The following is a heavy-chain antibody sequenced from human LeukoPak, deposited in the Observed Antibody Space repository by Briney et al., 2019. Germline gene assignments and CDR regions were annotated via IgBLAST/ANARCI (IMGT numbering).Heavy chain of an antibody. D-gene: IGHD3-10*01. V-gene: IGHV1-69*01. J-gene: IGHJ5*02. CDR2: IIPIFGTA. CDR3: ARSGLTRGVISNWFDP. Sequence: SVKVSCKASGGTLSSYAISWVRQAPGQGLEWMGGIIPIFGTANYAQKFQGRVTITADESTSTAYMELSSLRSEDTAVYYCARSGLTRGVISNWFDPWGQGTLVTVSS. CDR1: GGTLSSYA.